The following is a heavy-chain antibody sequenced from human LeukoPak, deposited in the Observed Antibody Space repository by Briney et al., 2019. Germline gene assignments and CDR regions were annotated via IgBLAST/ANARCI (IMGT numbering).Heavy chain of an antibody. D-gene: IGHD5-18*01. CDR2: ISYDGSYK. CDR3: ARVRGYNYGYNY. V-gene: IGHV3-30*03. J-gene: IGHJ4*02. Sequence: GGSLRLSCEASGFTFSTYGMHWVRQAPGKGLEWVAVISYDGSYKYYVDSVKGRFTISRDNAKNTLYLQMNRLRAEDTAVYYCARVRGYNYGYNYWGQGTLVTVSS. CDR1: GFTFSTYG.